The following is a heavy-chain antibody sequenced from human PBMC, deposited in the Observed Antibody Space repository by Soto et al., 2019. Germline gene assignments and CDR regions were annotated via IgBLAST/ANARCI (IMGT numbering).Heavy chain of an antibody. Sequence: QVQLQESGPGLVKPSETLSLTCTVSGGSVSSGSYYWSWIRQPPGKGLEWIGYIYYSGSTNYNPSLKRRFTISGDTSKNQFSLKLSSVTAADTAVYYCARDSVVHRTAGFIDYWGQGTLVTVSS. D-gene: IGHD2-15*01. CDR3: ARDSVVHRTAGFIDY. CDR1: GGSVSSGSYY. J-gene: IGHJ4*02. V-gene: IGHV4-61*01. CDR2: IYYSGST.